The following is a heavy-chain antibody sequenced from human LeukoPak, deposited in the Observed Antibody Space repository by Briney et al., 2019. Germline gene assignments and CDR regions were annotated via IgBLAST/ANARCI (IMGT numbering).Heavy chain of an antibody. CDR3: ARHWGAAAARD. Sequence: KPSETLSLTCTVSGGSISSYYWSWIRQPPGKGLEWIGYIYYSGSTNYNPSLKSRVTISVDTSKNQVSLKLNSVTAADTAVYYCARHWGAAAARDWGQGTLVTVSS. CDR2: IYYSGST. D-gene: IGHD6-13*01. CDR1: GGSISSYY. V-gene: IGHV4-59*01. J-gene: IGHJ4*02.